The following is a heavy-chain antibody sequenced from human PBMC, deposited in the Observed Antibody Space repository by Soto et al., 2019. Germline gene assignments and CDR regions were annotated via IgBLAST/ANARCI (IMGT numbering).Heavy chain of an antibody. CDR1: GFPFSDYY. J-gene: IGHJ4*02. CDR3: TRSGPSGYYNY. Sequence: QVQLVESGGDLVKPGGSLRLSCAASGFPFSDYYMRWIRQAPGKGLEWVASISSSSSDTNYAQSVKGRFTISRDNAKNSLHLQMNSQSAENTVLYYCTRSGPSGYYNYWGEGTLVPVSA. V-gene: IGHV3-11*05. CDR2: ISSSSSDT. D-gene: IGHD3-22*01.